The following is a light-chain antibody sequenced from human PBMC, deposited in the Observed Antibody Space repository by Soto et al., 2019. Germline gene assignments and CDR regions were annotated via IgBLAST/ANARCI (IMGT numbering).Light chain of an antibody. CDR1: QSVSYY. CDR3: QQRADWPIT. V-gene: IGKV3-11*01. J-gene: IGKJ5*01. CDR2: DAY. Sequence: EIVLTQSPGTLSLSPGERSTLSCRASQSVSYYLAWYQQKPGQAPRLLIYDAYSRATGVPDRFSGSGSGTDFTLTISSLEPEDFAVYYCQQRADWPITFGQGTRLDIK.